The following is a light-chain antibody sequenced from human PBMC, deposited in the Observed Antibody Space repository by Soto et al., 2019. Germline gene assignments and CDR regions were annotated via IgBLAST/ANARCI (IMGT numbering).Light chain of an antibody. CDR1: QGVSTY. CDR3: QQRGNWPPWT. Sequence: EIVLTQSPATLSLSPGERATLSCRASQGVSTYLAWYQQKPGQAPRLLIYDASIRATGIPARVSGSGSGTDFTLTISSLEPEDFAVYYCQQRGNWPPWTFGQGTKVEIK. V-gene: IGKV3-11*01. CDR2: DAS. J-gene: IGKJ1*01.